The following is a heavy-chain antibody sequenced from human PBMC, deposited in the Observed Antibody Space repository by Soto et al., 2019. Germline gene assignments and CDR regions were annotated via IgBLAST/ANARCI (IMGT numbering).Heavy chain of an antibody. Sequence: GGSLRLSCAASGFTFSSYAMSWVRQAPGKGLEWVSAISGSGGSTYYADSVKGRFTISRDNSKNTLYLQMNSLRAEDTAVYYCAKDAITIFGVVIILYFDYWGQGTLVTVSS. D-gene: IGHD3-3*01. J-gene: IGHJ4*02. CDR3: AKDAITIFGVVIILYFDY. CDR1: GFTFSSYA. V-gene: IGHV3-23*01. CDR2: ISGSGGST.